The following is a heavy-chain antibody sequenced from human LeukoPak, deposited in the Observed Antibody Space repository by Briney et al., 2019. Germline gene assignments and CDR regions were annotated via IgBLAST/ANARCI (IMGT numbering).Heavy chain of an antibody. D-gene: IGHD3-3*01. J-gene: IGHJ6*02. V-gene: IGHV1-46*01. Sequence: ASVKVSCKASGYTFTHYYIHWVRQAPGQGLEWMGIINPSAGSTTYAQKFQGRVTITADKSTSTAYMELSSLRSEDTAVYYCASQYYDFWSGRYYYYGMDVWGQGTTVTVSS. CDR3: ASQYYDFWSGRYYYYGMDV. CDR1: GYTFTHYY. CDR2: INPSAGST.